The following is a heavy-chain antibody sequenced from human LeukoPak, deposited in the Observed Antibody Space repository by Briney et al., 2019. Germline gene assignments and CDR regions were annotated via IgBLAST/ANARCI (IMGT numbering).Heavy chain of an antibody. D-gene: IGHD5-18*01. CDR2: IVGRGDVT. CDR1: GFTFNSYT. J-gene: IGHJ4*02. V-gene: IGHV3-23*01. CDR3: ARVDTVMAYYFDL. Sequence: GESLRLSCTASGFTFNSYTMSWVRQAPGRGMEWISAIVGRGDVTDHADSVMGRFTISRHNSRNTLYLQMNSLRAEDTAVYYCARVDTVMAYYFDLWGQGTLVTVSS.